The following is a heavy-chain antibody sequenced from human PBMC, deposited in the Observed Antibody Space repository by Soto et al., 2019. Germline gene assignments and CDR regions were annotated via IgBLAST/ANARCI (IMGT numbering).Heavy chain of an antibody. Sequence: GGSLRLSCAASGVTVRSNYMSWIRQAPGKGLEWVSVIYSGGSTYYADSVKGRFTISRDNSKNTLYLQMNCLSAEDTAVYYCARVDTALGLNGAVTSWGQGTLVTVSS. CDR1: GVTVRSNY. V-gene: IGHV3-53*01. D-gene: IGHD2-8*02. CDR2: IYSGGST. CDR3: ARVDTALGLNGAVTS. J-gene: IGHJ4*02.